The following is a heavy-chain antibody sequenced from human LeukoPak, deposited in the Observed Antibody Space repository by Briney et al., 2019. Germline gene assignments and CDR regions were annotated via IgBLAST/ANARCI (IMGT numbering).Heavy chain of an antibody. V-gene: IGHV3-7*05. CDR2: IKQDGSEK. CDR1: GFILSTYW. J-gene: IGHJ4*02. Sequence: GGSLRLSCAASGFILSTYWMSWVRQAPGKGLEWVANIKQDGSEKYYVDSVKGRFTISRDNAKNSLYLQMNSLRAEGTAVYYCTRDRHWGSGYFDYWGQGALVTVSS. CDR3: TRDRHWGSGYFDY. D-gene: IGHD7-27*01.